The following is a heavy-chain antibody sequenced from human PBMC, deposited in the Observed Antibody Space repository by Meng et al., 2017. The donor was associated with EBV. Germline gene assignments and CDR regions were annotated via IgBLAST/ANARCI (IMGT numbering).Heavy chain of an antibody. J-gene: IGHJ5*02. Sequence: QVHLQESGTGLVKPPETLSPTCTVSGDSISDYYWSWSRQPPGKGLESIGYIHYSGSTYYNPSLKSRITISVDMSRNQFSLRLTSVTSADMAVYYCARVNSDCGGVMCYKGWFDPWGQGTLVTVSS. V-gene: IGHV4-59*08. CDR2: IHYSGST. CDR1: GDSISDYY. CDR3: ARVNSDCGGVMCYKGWFDP. D-gene: IGHD2-21*01.